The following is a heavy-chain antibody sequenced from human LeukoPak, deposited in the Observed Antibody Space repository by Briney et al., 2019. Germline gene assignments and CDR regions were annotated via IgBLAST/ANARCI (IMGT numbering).Heavy chain of an antibody. Sequence: SGTLSLTCTVSGASVSSGSYYWSWIRQPPGKGLEWIGYIYSTGGTYYNPSLNSRVTISLDTSRNWFSLKLTSVTSADTAVYYCARANDYGDYRKWFDPWGQGTLVTVSS. CDR2: IYSTGGT. J-gene: IGHJ5*02. CDR1: GASVSSGSYY. CDR3: ARANDYGDYRKWFDP. V-gene: IGHV4-61*01. D-gene: IGHD4-17*01.